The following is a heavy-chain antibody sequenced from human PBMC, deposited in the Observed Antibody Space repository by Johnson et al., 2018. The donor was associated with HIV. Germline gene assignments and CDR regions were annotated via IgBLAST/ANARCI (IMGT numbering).Heavy chain of an antibody. CDR2: IYSGGST. D-gene: IGHD2-21*01. V-gene: IGHV3-66*01. J-gene: IGHJ3*02. CDR1: GFTVSSNY. CDR3: ARDWVIGDAFDI. Sequence: VQLVESGGGLVQPGGSPRLSCAASGFTVSSNYMTWVRQAPGKGLEWVSVIYSGGSTYYADSVKGRFTISRDNSKNTLYLQMNSLRAEDTAVYYCARDWVIGDAFDIWGQGTMVTVSS.